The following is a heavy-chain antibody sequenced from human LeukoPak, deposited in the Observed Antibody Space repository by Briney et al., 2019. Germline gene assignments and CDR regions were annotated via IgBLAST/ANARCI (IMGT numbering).Heavy chain of an antibody. CDR1: GGTFSSYA. D-gene: IGHD6-6*01. J-gene: IGHJ5*02. CDR3: ARDGDHSSSSLSWFDP. V-gene: IGHV1-69*05. CDR2: IIPIFGTA. Sequence: ASVKVSCKASGGTFSSYAISWVRQAPGQGLEWMGGIIPIFGTANYAQKFQGRVTMTSDMSTSTVYMELSSLRSEDTAVYYCARDGDHSSSSLSWFDPWGQGTLVTVSS.